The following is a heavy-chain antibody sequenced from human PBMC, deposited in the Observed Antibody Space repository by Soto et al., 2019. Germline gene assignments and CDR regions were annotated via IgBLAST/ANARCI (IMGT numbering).Heavy chain of an antibody. V-gene: IGHV5-51*01. CDR3: ARRGGGCSSTSCYLYGMDV. CDR1: GYSFTSYW. D-gene: IGHD2-2*01. CDR2: IYPGDSDT. J-gene: IGHJ6*02. Sequence: LKISCKGSGYSFTSYWIGWVRQMPGKGLEWMGIIYPGDSDTRYSPSFQGQVTISADKSISTAYLQWSSLKASDTAMYYCARRGGGCSSTSCYLYGMDVWGQGTTVTVSS.